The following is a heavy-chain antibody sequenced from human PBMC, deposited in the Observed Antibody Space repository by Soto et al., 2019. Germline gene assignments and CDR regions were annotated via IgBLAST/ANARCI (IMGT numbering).Heavy chain of an antibody. D-gene: IGHD6-19*01. V-gene: IGHV4-30-2*01. Sequence: QLQLQESGSGLVKPSQTLSLTCAVSGGSISSGGSSWSWIRQPPGKGLEWIGYIYHSGSTYYNPSLMRRVTISVDRSKNQFSLKLSSVTAADTAVYYCARAGDSSGPVALGYWGQGTLVTVSS. CDR1: GGSISSGGSS. CDR3: ARAGDSSGPVALGY. CDR2: IYHSGST. J-gene: IGHJ4*02.